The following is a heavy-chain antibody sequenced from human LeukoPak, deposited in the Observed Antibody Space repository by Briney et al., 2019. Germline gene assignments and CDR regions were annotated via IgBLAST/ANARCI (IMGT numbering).Heavy chain of an antibody. CDR3: ARRPDSSGYYYVLGYFDY. J-gene: IGHJ4*02. D-gene: IGHD3-22*01. V-gene: IGHV2-5*01. Sequence: ESGPTLVKPTQTLTLTCTFSGFSLSTSGVGVGWIRQPPGKALEWLALIYWNDDKRYSPSLKSRLTITKDTSKNQVVLTMTNMDPVDTATYYCARRPDSSGYYYVLGYFDYWGQGTLVTVSS. CDR1: GFSLSTSGVG. CDR2: IYWNDDK.